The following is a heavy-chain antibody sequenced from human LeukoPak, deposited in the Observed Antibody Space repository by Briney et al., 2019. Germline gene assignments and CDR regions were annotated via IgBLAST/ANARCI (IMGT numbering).Heavy chain of an antibody. J-gene: IGHJ4*02. CDR3: ARDSDYYDSSGPL. V-gene: IGHV3-7*01. D-gene: IGHD3-22*01. Sequence: GGSLRLSCAASGFTFSSYWMSWVRQAPGKGLEWVANIKQDGSEKYYVDSVKGRFTISRDNAKNSLYLQMNSLRAEDTAVYYCARDSDYYDSSGPLWGQGTLVTVSS. CDR2: IKQDGSEK. CDR1: GFTFSSYW.